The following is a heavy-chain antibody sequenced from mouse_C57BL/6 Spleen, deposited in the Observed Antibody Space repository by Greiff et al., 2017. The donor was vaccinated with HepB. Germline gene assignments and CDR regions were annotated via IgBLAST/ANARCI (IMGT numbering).Heavy chain of an antibody. Sequence: VTLKVSGPGILQSSQTLSLTCSFSGFSLSTSGMGVSWIRQPSGKGLEWLAHIYWDDDKRYNPSLKSRLTISKDTSRNQVFLKITSVDTADTATYYCARAGTTVVATRHWYFDVWGTGTTVTVSS. V-gene: IGHV8-12*01. D-gene: IGHD1-1*01. CDR1: GFSLSTSGMG. J-gene: IGHJ1*03. CDR2: IYWDDDK. CDR3: ARAGTTVVATRHWYFDV.